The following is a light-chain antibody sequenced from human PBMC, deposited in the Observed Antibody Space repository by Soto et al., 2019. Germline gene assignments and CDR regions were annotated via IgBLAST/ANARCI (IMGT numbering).Light chain of an antibody. J-gene: IGKJ4*01. CDR3: QLYHSYPVT. V-gene: IGKV1-16*02. Sequence: DIQMTQSPSSLSASVGDTVTSTCRASQDISNCVAWFRQKPGKAPESLIFSASSLERWVQSKFSGRESGTDFTLTSIHLPDEDFATYYCQLYHSYPVTFGGGTKVEI. CDR1: QDISNC. CDR2: SAS.